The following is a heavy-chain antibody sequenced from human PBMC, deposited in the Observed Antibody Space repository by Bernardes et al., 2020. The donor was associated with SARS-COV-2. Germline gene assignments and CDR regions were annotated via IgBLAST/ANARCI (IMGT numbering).Heavy chain of an antibody. CDR3: ARAPYYDRSGYSKHNWFDP. D-gene: IGHD3-22*01. Sequence: SETLSVTCTVSGFSISSGGYYWNGIRQRPGTGLEWSGDIYYSGITYYNPSLKSRLTISVDTSKNQFSLKLTSVTAADTAAYYCARAPYYDRSGYSKHNWFDPWGQGTLVTVSS. CDR1: GFSISSGGYY. V-gene: IGHV4-31*03. J-gene: IGHJ5*02. CDR2: IYYSGIT.